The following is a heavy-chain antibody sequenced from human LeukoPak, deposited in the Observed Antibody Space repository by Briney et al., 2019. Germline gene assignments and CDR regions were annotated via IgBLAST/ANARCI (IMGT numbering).Heavy chain of an antibody. D-gene: IGHD2-21*01. CDR3: ARLCCGPLGY. V-gene: IGHV4-38-2*01. J-gene: IGHJ4*02. CDR1: GYSISSGYY. Sequence: PSETLSLTCAVSGYSISSGYYRGWIRQPPGKGLGWIGSIYHSGSTYYNPSLKSRVTISVDTSKNQFSLKLSSVTAADTAVYYCARLCCGPLGYWGQGTLVTVSS. CDR2: IYHSGST.